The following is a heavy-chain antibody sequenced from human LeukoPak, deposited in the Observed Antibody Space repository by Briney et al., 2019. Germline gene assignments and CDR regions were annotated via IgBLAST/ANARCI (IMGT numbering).Heavy chain of an antibody. CDR3: ARGQFGGTYYYYYYGMDV. V-gene: IGHV1-8*01. CDR1: GYTFTSYD. J-gene: IGHJ6*02. Sequence: ASVKVSCKASGYTFTSYDINWVRQATGQGLERMGWMNPNSGNTGYAQKFQGRVTMTRNTSISTAYMELSSLRSEDTAVYYCARGQFGGTYYYYYYGMDVWGQGTTVTVSS. CDR2: MNPNSGNT. D-gene: IGHD1-26*01.